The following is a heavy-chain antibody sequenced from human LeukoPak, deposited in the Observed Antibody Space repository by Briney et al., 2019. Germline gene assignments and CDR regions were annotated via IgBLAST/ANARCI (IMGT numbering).Heavy chain of an antibody. CDR2: INHSGST. V-gene: IGHV4-34*01. CDR1: GGSFSGYY. J-gene: IGHJ6*02. Sequence: PSETLSLTCAVYGGSFSGYYWSWIRQPLGKGLEWIGEINHSGSTNYNPSLKSRVTISVDTSKNQFSLKLSSVTAADTAVYYCAREVVVPAALYYYYYGMDVWGRGTTVTVSS. CDR3: AREVVVPAALYYYYYGMDV. D-gene: IGHD2-2*01.